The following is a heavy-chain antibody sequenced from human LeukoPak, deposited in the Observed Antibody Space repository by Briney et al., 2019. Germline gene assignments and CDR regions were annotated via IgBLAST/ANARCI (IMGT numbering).Heavy chain of an antibody. J-gene: IGHJ4*02. D-gene: IGHD3-22*01. CDR1: GGSISSSSYY. CDR3: ARQSGYYYDGSGLPFDY. Sequence: SETLSLTCTVSGGSISSSSYYWGWIRQPPGKGLEWIGSIYYSGTTYYNPSLKSRVTISIDTSKDQFSLKLSSVTAADTAVYYCARQSGYYYDGSGLPFDYWGQGTLVTVSS. V-gene: IGHV4-39*01. CDR2: IYYSGTT.